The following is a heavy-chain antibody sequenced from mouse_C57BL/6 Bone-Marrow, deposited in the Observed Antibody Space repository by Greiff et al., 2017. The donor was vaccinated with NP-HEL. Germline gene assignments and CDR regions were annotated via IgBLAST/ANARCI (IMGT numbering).Heavy chain of an antibody. V-gene: IGHV5-16*01. CDR3: ARAGYGSSLGYFEV. Sequence: EVKLLESEGGLVQPGSSMKLSCTASGFTFSDYYMAWVRQVPEKGLEWVANINNDGSSTYYLDSLKSRFIISRDNAKNILYLQLSSLTSEDTATYYCARAGYGSSLGYFEVWGTGTTVTVSS. CDR1: GFTFSDYY. CDR2: INNDGSST. D-gene: IGHD1-1*01. J-gene: IGHJ1*03.